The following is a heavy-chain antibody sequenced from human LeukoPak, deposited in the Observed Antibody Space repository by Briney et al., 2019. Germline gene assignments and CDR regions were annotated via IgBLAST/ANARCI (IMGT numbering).Heavy chain of an antibody. CDR3: ARASELRYFDWPKPFDY. V-gene: IGHV1-3*01. CDR1: GYTFTSYG. CDR2: INAGNGNT. J-gene: IGHJ4*02. D-gene: IGHD3-9*01. Sequence: ASVRVSCKASGYTFTSYGISWVRQAPGQGLEWMGWINAGNGNTKYSQKFQGRVTITRDTSASTAYMELSSLRSEDTAVYYCARASELRYFDWPKPFDYWGQGTLVTVSS.